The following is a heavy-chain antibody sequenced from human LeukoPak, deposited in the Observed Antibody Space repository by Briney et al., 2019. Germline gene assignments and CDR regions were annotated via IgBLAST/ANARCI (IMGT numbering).Heavy chain of an antibody. CDR3: ARPGYRSRYFDY. Sequence: SVKVSCKASGGSFSSYAFSWLRQAPGQGLEWMGRIIPILGIANYAQKFQGRVTITADKSTSTAYMELSSLRSEDTAVYHCARPGYRSRYFDYWGQGTLVTVSS. V-gene: IGHV1-69*04. D-gene: IGHD6-19*01. CDR2: IIPILGIA. J-gene: IGHJ4*02. CDR1: GGSFSSYA.